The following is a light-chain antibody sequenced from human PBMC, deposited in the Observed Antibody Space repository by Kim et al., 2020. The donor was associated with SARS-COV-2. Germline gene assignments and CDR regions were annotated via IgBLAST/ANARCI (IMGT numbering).Light chain of an antibody. J-gene: IGLJ3*02. V-gene: IGLV2-11*01. CDR1: SSDVGGYNY. Sequence: QSALTQPRSVSGSPGQSVTISCTGTSSDVGGYNYVSWYQQHPGKAPKLMIYDVSKWPSGVPDRFSGSKSGNTASLTISGLQAEDEADYYCCSYAGNYRGVFGGGTKVTVL. CDR2: DVS. CDR3: CSYAGNYRGV.